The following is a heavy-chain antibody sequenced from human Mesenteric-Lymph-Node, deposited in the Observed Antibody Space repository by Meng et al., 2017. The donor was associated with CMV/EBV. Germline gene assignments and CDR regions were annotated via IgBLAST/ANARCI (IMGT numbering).Heavy chain of an antibody. J-gene: IGHJ4*02. CDR2: IYYNGST. Sequence: GSLRLSCTVSGGSVSSGSYYWSWIRQPPGKGLEWIGYIYYNGSTNYNPSLKSRVTISVDTSKNQFSLKLSSVTAADTAVYYCARGYSSSWSYYFDYWGQGTLVTVSS. V-gene: IGHV4-61*01. D-gene: IGHD6-13*01. CDR1: GGSVSSGSYY. CDR3: ARGYSSSWSYYFDY.